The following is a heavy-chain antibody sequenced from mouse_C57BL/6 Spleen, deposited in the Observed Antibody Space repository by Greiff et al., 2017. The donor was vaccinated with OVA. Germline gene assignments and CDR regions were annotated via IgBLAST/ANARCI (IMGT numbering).Heavy chain of an antibody. D-gene: IGHD1-1*01. Sequence: VQLQQPGAELVKPGASVKLSCKASGYTFTSYWMHWVKQRTEQGLEWIGRIDPEDGETKYAPKFQGKATITADTSSNTAYLQLSCLTSEDTAVYCCARSPYCDGFACWGQGTLVSVAA. CDR2: IDPEDGET. J-gene: IGHJ3*01. CDR1: GYTFTSYW. CDR3: ARSPYCDGFAC. V-gene: IGHV14-2*01.